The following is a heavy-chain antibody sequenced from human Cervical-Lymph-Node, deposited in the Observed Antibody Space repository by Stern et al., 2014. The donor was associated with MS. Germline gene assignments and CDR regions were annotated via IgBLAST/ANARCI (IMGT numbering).Heavy chain of an antibody. D-gene: IGHD3-10*01. Sequence: VQLVESGAEVRKPGSSVKVSCKASGGTFSSHAISWVRQAPGQGLEWMGGITPISGAQNYAQGFQGRVTITADRSTHTVSMELSSMRSDETAVYYCARDGGSRGVISYSCDSWGQGTLVTVSS. J-gene: IGHJ4*02. CDR1: GGTFSSHA. V-gene: IGHV1-69*06. CDR3: ARDGGSRGVISYSCDS. CDR2: ITPISGAQ.